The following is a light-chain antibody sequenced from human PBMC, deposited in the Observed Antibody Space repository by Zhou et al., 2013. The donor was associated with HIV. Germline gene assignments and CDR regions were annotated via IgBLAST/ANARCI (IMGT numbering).Light chain of an antibody. Sequence: DIQMTQSPSNLSASVGDRVTITCRASQSISSFLAWYQQKPGKAPKLLIYTASTLVNGVPSRFSGSGSGTEFTLTIDSLQPDDFATYYCQQYYTYLCTFGQGTKLEIK. CDR2: TAS. V-gene: IGKV1-5*03. J-gene: IGKJ2*02. CDR1: QSISSF. CDR3: QQYYTYLCT.